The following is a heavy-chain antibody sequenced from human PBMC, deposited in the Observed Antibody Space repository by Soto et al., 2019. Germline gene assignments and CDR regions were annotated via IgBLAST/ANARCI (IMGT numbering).Heavy chain of an antibody. CDR1: GYTFSRYG. CDR3: ARASAYSTPWSFDN. J-gene: IGHJ4*02. Sequence: QVRLVQSGAEVKKPGASVRVSCKASGYTFSRYGISWVRQAPGQGLEWMGWISGFNGNTKESEKLQGRVTLTTDTVANTAHMELRGLRSDDTAVYYCARASAYSTPWSFDNWGQGTLVTVSS. V-gene: IGHV1-18*01. CDR2: ISGFNGNT. D-gene: IGHD6-13*01.